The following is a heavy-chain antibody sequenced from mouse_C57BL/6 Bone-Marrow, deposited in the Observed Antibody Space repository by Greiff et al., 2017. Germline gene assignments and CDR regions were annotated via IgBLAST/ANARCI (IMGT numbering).Heavy chain of an antibody. CDR3: ARPYYSYYWYFDV. CDR1: GYTFTSYW. CDR2: IYPGSGST. J-gene: IGHJ1*03. D-gene: IGHD2-12*01. V-gene: IGHV1-55*01. Sequence: QVHVKQPGAELVKPGASVKMSCKASGYTFTSYWITWVKQRPGQGLEWIGDIYPGSGSTNYNEKFKSKATLTVDTSSSTAYMQLSSLTSEDSAVYYCARPYYSYYWYFDVWGTGTTVTVSS.